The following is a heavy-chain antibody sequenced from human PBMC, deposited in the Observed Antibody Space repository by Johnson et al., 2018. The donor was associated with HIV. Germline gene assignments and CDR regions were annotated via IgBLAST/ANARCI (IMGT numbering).Heavy chain of an antibody. CDR3: ARDPLGAGAFDI. V-gene: IGHV3-30-3*01. Sequence: QVQLVESGGGVVQPGRSLRLSCAASGFTFSNYPIQWVRQAPGKGPEWVAVISYDGSNKYYADSVKGRFTISRDNSKNTLYLQMKSLRAEDTAGYHCARDPLGAGAFDIWGQGTMVTVSS. CDR1: GFTFSNYP. CDR2: ISYDGSNK. J-gene: IGHJ3*02.